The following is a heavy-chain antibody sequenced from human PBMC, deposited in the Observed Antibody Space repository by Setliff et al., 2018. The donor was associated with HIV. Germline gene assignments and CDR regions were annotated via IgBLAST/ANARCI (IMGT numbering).Heavy chain of an antibody. CDR2: IHASGKG. V-gene: IGHV4-4*09. CDR3: ATLDPSGGNFLAY. CDR1: GDTDFY. D-gene: IGHD2-21*02. J-gene: IGHJ4*02. Sequence: SETLSLTCTVSGDTDFYWSWIRQSPGKGLEWIGYIHASGKGNYNPSLTSRVTISLDTSKMLFSLRLTSVTAADTAVYYCATLDPSGGNFLAYWGQGTLVTVSS.